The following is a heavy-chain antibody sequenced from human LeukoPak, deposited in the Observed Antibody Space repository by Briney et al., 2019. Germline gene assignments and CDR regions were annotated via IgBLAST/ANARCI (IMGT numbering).Heavy chain of an antibody. CDR2: IYYTGTP. CDR1: GGSISSYY. V-gene: IGHV4-59*01. D-gene: IGHD2/OR15-2a*01. Sequence: PSETLSLTCTVSGGSISSYYGSWIRQSPGKGPEWIANIYYTGTPYYNPSLQSRVTISVDMSKNQFSLKLSTVTAADTAVYYCARVKATVTSFDIWGQGTMVTVSS. J-gene: IGHJ3*02. CDR3: ARVKATVTSFDI.